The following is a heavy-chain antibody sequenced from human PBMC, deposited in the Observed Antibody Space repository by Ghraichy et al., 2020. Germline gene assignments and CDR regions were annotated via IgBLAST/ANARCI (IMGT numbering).Heavy chain of an antibody. V-gene: IGHV4-59*01. CDR2: IYYSGST. CDR1: GGSISSYY. J-gene: IGHJ4*02. CDR3: ARLWFGEFGFHFDY. D-gene: IGHD3-10*01. Sequence: SETLSLTCTVSGGSISSYYWSWIRQPPGKGLEWIGYIYYSGSTNYNPSLKSRVTISVDTSKNQFSLKLSSVTAADTAVYYCARLWFGEFGFHFDYWGQGTLVTVSS.